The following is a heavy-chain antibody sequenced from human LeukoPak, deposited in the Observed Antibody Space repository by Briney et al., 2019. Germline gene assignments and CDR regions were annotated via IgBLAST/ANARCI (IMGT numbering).Heavy chain of an antibody. J-gene: IGHJ4*02. CDR1: GYIVTTFY. CDR3: ARVRWEEAYYFDY. Sequence: ASVKVSCKASGYIVTTFYMHWVRQAPGERPEWMGLINPSGGRTSYAQKFEGRVTMTRDTSTSTVYMELSRLRSEDTAVYYCARVRWEEAYYFDYWGQGTLVTVSS. CDR2: INPSGGRT. V-gene: IGHV1-46*01. D-gene: IGHD1-26*01.